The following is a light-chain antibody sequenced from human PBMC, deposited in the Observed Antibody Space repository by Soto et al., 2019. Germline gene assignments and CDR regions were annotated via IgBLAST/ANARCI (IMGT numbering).Light chain of an antibody. Sequence: EIVLTRSPATLSLSPGERATLSCRASRSVTGYLAWYQQKPGQAPRLLIYDASSRATGIPPRFSGSGSGTDFTLTITSLEPEDFAVYYCQQRSDWPSTFGGGTKVEI. CDR1: RSVTGY. J-gene: IGKJ4*01. V-gene: IGKV3-11*01. CDR2: DAS. CDR3: QQRSDWPST.